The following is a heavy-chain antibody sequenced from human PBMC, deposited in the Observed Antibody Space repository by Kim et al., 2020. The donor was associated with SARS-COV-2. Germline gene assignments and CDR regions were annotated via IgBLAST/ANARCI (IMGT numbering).Heavy chain of an antibody. CDR1: GYTFTSYD. CDR2: MNPNSGNT. J-gene: IGHJ6*03. V-gene: IGHV1-8*01. Sequence: ASVKVSCKASGYTFTSYDINWVRQATGQGLEWMGWMNPNSGNTGYAQKFQGRVTMTRNTSISTAYMELSSLRSEDTAVYYCARGHLKSIVVVIAPRPYYYYMDVWGKGNTVTV. D-gene: IGHD2-21*01. CDR3: ARGHLKSIVVVIAPRPYYYYMDV.